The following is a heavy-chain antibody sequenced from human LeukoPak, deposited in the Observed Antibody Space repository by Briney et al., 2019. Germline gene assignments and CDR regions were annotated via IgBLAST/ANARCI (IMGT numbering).Heavy chain of an antibody. CDR3: VSSKSYFFEY. D-gene: IGHD6-13*01. V-gene: IGHV3-48*02. Sequence: GGSLRLSCAASGFTFSSYRMNWVRQAPGKGLEWLSYITSSSSNIYYADSVKGRFTISRDNAKNSLYLQMNSLRDEDTALYYCVSSKSYFFEYWGQGALVTVSS. CDR1: GFTFSSYR. J-gene: IGHJ4*02. CDR2: ITSSSSNI.